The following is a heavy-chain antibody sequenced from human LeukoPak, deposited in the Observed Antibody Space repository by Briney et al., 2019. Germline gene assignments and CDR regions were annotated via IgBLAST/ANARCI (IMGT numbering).Heavy chain of an antibody. CDR3: ARATEYSSSYYYYYYMDV. CDR2: ISSSSSTI. Sequence: GGSLRLSCAASGFTFSSYSMNWVRQAPGKGLEWVSYISSSSSTIYYADSVKGRFTISRDNAKNSLYMKMNSLRAEDTAVYYCARATEYSSSYYYYYYMDVWGKGTTVTVSS. D-gene: IGHD6-6*01. V-gene: IGHV3-48*04. CDR1: GFTFSSYS. J-gene: IGHJ6*03.